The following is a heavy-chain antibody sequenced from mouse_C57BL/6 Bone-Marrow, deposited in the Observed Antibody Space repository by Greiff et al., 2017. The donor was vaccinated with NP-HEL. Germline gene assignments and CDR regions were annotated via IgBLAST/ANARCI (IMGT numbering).Heavy chain of an antibody. D-gene: IGHD1-1*01. V-gene: IGHV1-81*01. CDR1: GYTFTSYG. CDR3: ARSITTVVATGASFDY. J-gene: IGHJ2*01. CDR2: IYPRSGNT. Sequence: VQLQESGAELARPGASVKLSCKASGYTFTSYGISWVKQRTGQGLEWIGEIYPRSGNTYYNEKFKGKATLTADKSSSTAYMELRSLTAEESAVYFCARSITTVVATGASFDYWGQGTTLTVSS.